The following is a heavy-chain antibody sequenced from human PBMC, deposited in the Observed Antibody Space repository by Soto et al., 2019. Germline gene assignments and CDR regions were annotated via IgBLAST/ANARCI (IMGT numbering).Heavy chain of an antibody. CDR3: AGGGSIVVATRRLMDV. V-gene: IGHV4-59*03. CDR1: GGSIRSYC. CDR2: ICNSGST. Sequence: QVQLQESGPGLLKPSETLSLTCTVSGGSIRSYCGTWIRQPPGEGLEWIGCICNSGSTNYNPSLKSRVTISVDTQMNQFSLQLSSVTVADTAVYYCAGGGSIVVATRRLMDVWGKGTTVTVSS. D-gene: IGHD3-22*01. J-gene: IGHJ6*03.